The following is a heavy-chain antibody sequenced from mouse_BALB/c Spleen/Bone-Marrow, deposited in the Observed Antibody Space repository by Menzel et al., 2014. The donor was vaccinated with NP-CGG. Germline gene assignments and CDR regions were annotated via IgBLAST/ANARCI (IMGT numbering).Heavy chain of an antibody. D-gene: IGHD2-3*01. J-gene: IGHJ3*01. V-gene: IGHV4-1*02. CDR1: GFDFSGFW. CDR2: INPDSSTI. CDR3: ARLGYYGGFAY. Sequence: EVKVVESGGGLVQPGGSLKLSCAASGFDFSGFWMGWVRQAPGKGLEWIGEINPDSSTISYTPSLEDRFIISRDNAKNTLYLQMSKVRSEDTALYYCARLGYYGGFAYWGQGTLVTVSA.